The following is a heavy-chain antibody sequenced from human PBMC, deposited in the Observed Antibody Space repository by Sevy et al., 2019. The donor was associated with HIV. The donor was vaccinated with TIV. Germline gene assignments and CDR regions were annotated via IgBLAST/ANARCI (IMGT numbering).Heavy chain of an antibody. J-gene: IGHJ4*02. CDR1: GFNFSVSA. V-gene: IGHV3-73*01. Sequence: GGSLRLSCAVSGFNFSVSAMHWVRQASGKGLEWLGRIRSKANNYATAYSKSVKGRITMSRDDSRVTAYLQMNSLKGEDAALYYCTSLLSVPFDYWGQGALVTVSS. CDR3: TSLLSVPFDY. CDR2: IRSKANNYAT.